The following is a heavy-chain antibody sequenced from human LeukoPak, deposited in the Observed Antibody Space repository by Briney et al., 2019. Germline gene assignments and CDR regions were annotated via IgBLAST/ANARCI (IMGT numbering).Heavy chain of an antibody. Sequence: GGSLRLSCAASGFPFGTYAMSWVRQGPGRGLEWVSAISGIGTYTYYADSVKGRFTISRDNSKNTVHLQMNSLRAEDTAVYYCARVWELSFDYWGQGTLVTVSS. CDR3: ARVWELSFDY. CDR1: GFPFGTYA. V-gene: IGHV3-23*01. D-gene: IGHD1-26*01. J-gene: IGHJ4*02. CDR2: ISGIGTYT.